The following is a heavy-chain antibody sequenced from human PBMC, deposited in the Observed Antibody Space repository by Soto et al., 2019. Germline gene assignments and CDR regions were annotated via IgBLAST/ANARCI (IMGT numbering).Heavy chain of an antibody. Sequence: QVQLQESGPGLVKPSETLSLTCSVSGGSVNNYYWNWIRQPPGKGLEWIGHMYFSGSTNYNPSLKSRVTMSVDTSKTQFSLQLRSVTSADTAVYYCARRTRSLGPFDYWGQGTLLTVSS. J-gene: IGHJ4*02. V-gene: IGHV4-59*02. CDR3: ARRTRSLGPFDY. CDR2: MYFSGST. D-gene: IGHD4-17*01. CDR1: GGSVNNYY.